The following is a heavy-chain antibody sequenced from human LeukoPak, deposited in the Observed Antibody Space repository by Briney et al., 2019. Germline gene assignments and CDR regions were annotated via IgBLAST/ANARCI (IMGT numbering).Heavy chain of an antibody. V-gene: IGHV3-30*18. Sequence: GGSLRLSCAASGFTFSSYGMHWVRQAPGKGLEWVAVISYDGSNKYYADSVKGRFTISRDNSKNTLYLQMNSLRAEDTAVYYCAKDIGAAAVDYWGQGTLVTVSS. CDR3: AKDIGAAAVDY. CDR2: ISYDGSNK. D-gene: IGHD6-13*01. CDR1: GFTFSSYG. J-gene: IGHJ4*02.